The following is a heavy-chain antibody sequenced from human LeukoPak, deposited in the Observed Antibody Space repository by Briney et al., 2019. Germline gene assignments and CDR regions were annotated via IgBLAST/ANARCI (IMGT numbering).Heavy chain of an antibody. D-gene: IGHD2-8*01. CDR1: GFTFSNYW. V-gene: IGHV3-74*01. CDR3: VRGTNDWTGIDY. Sequence: PGGSLRLSCAASGFTFSNYWMHWVRQASGKGLVWVSRINPDGSSTDYADSVKGRFTISRDNARNTLYLQMNSLRVEDTAIYYCVRGTNDWTGIDYWGQGTLVTVSS. CDR2: INPDGSST. J-gene: IGHJ4*02.